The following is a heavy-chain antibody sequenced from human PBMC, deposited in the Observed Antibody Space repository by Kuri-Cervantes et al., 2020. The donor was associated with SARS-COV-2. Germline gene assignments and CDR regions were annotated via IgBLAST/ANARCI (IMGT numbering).Heavy chain of an antibody. CDR3: ARDPREYYYDSSGTIRTEESYFDY. D-gene: IGHD3-22*01. CDR2: INPNSGGT. J-gene: IGHJ4*02. V-gene: IGHV1-2*02. Sequence: ASVKVSCKASGYTFTYRRLHWVRQAPGQGLEWMGWINPNSGGTNYAQKFQGRVTMTRDTSIGTAYMELSRLRSDDTAVYYCARDPREYYYDSSGTIRTEESYFDYWGQGTLVTVSS. CDR1: GYTFTYRR.